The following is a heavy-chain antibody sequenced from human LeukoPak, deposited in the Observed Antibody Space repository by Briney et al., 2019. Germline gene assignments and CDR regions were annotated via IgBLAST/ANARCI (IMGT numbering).Heavy chain of an antibody. D-gene: IGHD1-1*01. V-gene: IGHV3-23*01. J-gene: IGHJ4*02. CDR1: GFSFSDYA. CDR3: AKANWVSNADAVW. CDR2: IRGGGKT. Sequence: PGGSLRLSCAASGFSFSDYAMSWVRQAPARGPEWVSSIRGGGKTFYADSVKGRFTLSRDESRNTVYLQLNNLRVEDTAIYYCAKANWVSNADAVWWGQGTQVTVSS.